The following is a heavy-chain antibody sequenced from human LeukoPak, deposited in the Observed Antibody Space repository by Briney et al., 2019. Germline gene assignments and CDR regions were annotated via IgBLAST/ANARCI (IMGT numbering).Heavy chain of an antibody. CDR1: GGSFSGYY. V-gene: IGHV4-34*01. CDR2: INHSGST. Sequence: SETLSLTCAVYGGSFSGYYWSWIRQPPGKGLEWIGEINHSGSTNYNPSLKSRVTISVDTSKNQLSLKLSSVTAADTAVYYCARGPYYDSSGYTYYYYYYMDVWGKGTTVTVSS. D-gene: IGHD3-22*01. CDR3: ARGPYYDSSGYTYYYYYYMDV. J-gene: IGHJ6*03.